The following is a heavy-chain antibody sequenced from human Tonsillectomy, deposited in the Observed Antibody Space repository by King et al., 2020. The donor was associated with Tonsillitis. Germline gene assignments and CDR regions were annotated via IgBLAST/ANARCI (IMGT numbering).Heavy chain of an antibody. Sequence: VQLVESGGGLVQPGGSLKLSCAASGFTFSASAMHWVRQASGEGLEWVGRIRSRANTYATAYAASVRGRFTISRDDSKNTAYLQMNSLKTEYTAMYYCTRPYTSSWYWGGQGTLVTVSS. CDR1: GFTFSASA. D-gene: IGHD6-13*01. CDR3: TRPYTSSWYW. CDR2: IRSRANTYAT. V-gene: IGHV3-73*01. J-gene: IGHJ4*02.